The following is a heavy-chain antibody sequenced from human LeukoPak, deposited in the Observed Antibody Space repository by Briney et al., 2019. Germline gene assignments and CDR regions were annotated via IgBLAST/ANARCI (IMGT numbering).Heavy chain of an antibody. CDR3: ARAGYYYGSGSSYNWFDP. J-gene: IGHJ5*02. Sequence: SETLSLTCAVYGGSFSGYYWSWIRQPPGKGLEWIGEINHSGSTNYNPSLKSRVTISVDTSKNQFSLKLSSVTAADTAVYYCARAGYYYGSGSSYNWFDPWGQGTPVTVSS. V-gene: IGHV4-34*01. D-gene: IGHD3-10*01. CDR2: INHSGST. CDR1: GGSFSGYY.